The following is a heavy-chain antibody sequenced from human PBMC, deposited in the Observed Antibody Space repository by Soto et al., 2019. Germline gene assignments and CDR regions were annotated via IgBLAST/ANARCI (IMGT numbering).Heavy chain of an antibody. J-gene: IGHJ4*02. CDR3: ASVADY. D-gene: IGHD2-21*01. CDR1: GFTLDTYG. V-gene: IGHV3-30*03. Sequence: QVQLVESGGGVVQPGRSLRLSCAASGFTLDTYGMEWVRQAPGKGLEWVAGISHDGRKTYHADSVRGRFTISRDLSKNTLYLQMNSLRVEDTAVYYCASVADYWGQGTLVTVSS. CDR2: ISHDGRKT.